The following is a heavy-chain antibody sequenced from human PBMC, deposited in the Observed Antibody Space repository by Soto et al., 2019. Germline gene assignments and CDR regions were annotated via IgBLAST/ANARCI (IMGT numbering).Heavy chain of an antibody. CDR2: ISAYNGNT. CDR1: GDTFISYG. J-gene: IGHJ4*01. D-gene: IGHD2-2*01. Sequence: VKVFCKASGDTFISYGISWVRQAPGQGLEWMGWISAYNGNTNYAQKLQGRVTMTTDTSTSKDYMELRSLRSDDTAVYYCARESGPVVVPAARGEFDYWGQGTLVTVSS. V-gene: IGHV1-18*01. CDR3: ARESGPVVVPAARGEFDY.